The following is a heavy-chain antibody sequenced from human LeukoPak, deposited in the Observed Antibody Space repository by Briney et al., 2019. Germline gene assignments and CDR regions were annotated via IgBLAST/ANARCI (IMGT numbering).Heavy chain of an antibody. CDR3: ARVGRLDYGDYLAH. CDR1: GYTFARYP. D-gene: IGHD4-17*01. J-gene: IGHJ4*02. CDR2: INTNTGSP. V-gene: IGHV7-4-1*02. Sequence: ASVKGSCKTCGYTFARYPIQLVRQAPARGLEWMGWINTNTGSPTYAQAFAGRFVFSLDTSVTTAYLQISSLRSADTAVYYCARVGRLDYGDYLAHWGPGNRITVSS.